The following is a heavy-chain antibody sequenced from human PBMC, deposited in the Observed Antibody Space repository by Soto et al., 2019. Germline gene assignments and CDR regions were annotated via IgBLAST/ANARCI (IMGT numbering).Heavy chain of an antibody. Sequence: ASVKVSCKTSGYTFSNYGSAWVRQATGQGLEWMGIINPNGGSTTYAQKFQGRVTLTRDTSTNTVNMELSSLRSEDTAVYYCAREKWLVRRNDPFDIWGQGTMVTVSS. J-gene: IGHJ3*02. CDR3: AREKWLVRRNDPFDI. V-gene: IGHV1-46*01. D-gene: IGHD6-19*01. CDR1: GYTFSNYG. CDR2: INPNGGST.